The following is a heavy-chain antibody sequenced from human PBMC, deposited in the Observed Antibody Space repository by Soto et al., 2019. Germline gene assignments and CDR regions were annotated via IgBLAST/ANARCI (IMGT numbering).Heavy chain of an antibody. CDR1: GFTFSSYA. V-gene: IGHV3-23*01. Sequence: GGSLRLSCAASGFTFSSYAMSWVRQAPGKGLEWVSAISGSGGSTYYADSVKGRFTISRDNSKNTLYLQMNSLRAEDTAVYYCAKASCSSTSCYVTYSYYYYMDVWGKGTTVTVSS. D-gene: IGHD2-2*01. CDR3: AKASCSSTSCYVTYSYYYYMDV. CDR2: ISGSGGST. J-gene: IGHJ6*03.